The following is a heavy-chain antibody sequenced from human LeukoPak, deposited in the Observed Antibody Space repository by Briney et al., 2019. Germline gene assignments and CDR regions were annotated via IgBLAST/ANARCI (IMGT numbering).Heavy chain of an antibody. V-gene: IGHV3-21*01. CDR3: ATDREGIAAAGIDY. CDR1: GFTFSSYS. J-gene: IGHJ4*02. Sequence: RGSLRLSCAVSGFTFSSYSMNWVRQAPGKRLEWVSSISISSSYIYYADSVKGRFTISRDNAKNSLYLQMSSLRAEDTAVYYCATDREGIAAAGIDYWGQGTLVIVSS. D-gene: IGHD6-13*01. CDR2: ISISSSYI.